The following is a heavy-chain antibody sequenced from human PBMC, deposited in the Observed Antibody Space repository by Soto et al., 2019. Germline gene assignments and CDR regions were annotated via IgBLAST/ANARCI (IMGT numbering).Heavy chain of an antibody. CDR2: ISYDGSNK. CDR3: ANDLGSGKPYYYYAMDV. D-gene: IGHD3-10*01. J-gene: IGHJ6*02. Sequence: QVQLVESGGGVVQPGRSLRLSCAASGFIFSKYGMHWVRQAPGKGLEWVAIISYDGSNKYYAESVNGRFIISRDKSENTLYLQMNGLRPEDTALYYCANDLGSGKPYYYYAMDVWGQGTTVTVSS. CDR1: GFIFSKYG. V-gene: IGHV3-30*18.